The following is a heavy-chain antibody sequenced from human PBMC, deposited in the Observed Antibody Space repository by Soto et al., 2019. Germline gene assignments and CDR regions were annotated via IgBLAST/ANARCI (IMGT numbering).Heavy chain of an antibody. CDR1: GGTFSSSA. J-gene: IGHJ6*02. CDR2: ILPIFGTT. CDR3: ARGLPDCSGTSGYGYYYYGMDV. Sequence: QVQLVQSGVEVKKPGSSVKVSCKASGGTFSSSAINWVRQAPGHGLEWLGGILPIFGTTNYAQKFLGRVTITADKSTSTVYMELTRLRSEDAAVYFCARGLPDCSGTSGYGYYYYGMDVWGQGTTVTVSS. V-gene: IGHV1-69*06. D-gene: IGHD2-2*01.